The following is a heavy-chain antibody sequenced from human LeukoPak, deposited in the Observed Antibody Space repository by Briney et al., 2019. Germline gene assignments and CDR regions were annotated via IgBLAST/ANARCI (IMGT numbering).Heavy chain of an antibody. J-gene: IGHJ5*02. V-gene: IGHV4-59*07. CDR1: GGSISSYY. CDR3: ARARYSSGWLSWFDP. CDR2: IYYSGST. D-gene: IGHD6-19*01. Sequence: SDTLSLTCTVSGGSISSYYWSWIRQPPGKGLEWIGYIYYSGSTNYNPSLKSRVPISVDKSKNQFSLKLSSVTAADTAVYYCARARYSSGWLSWFDPWGQGTLVTVSS.